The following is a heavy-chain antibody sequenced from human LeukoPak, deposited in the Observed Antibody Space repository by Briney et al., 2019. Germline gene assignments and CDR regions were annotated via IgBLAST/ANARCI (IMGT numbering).Heavy chain of an antibody. D-gene: IGHD4-17*01. CDR2: INPNTGGT. Sequence: ASVKVSCKASGYTFINYFLHWVRQAPGQGLEWMGRINPNTGGTNYAQKFQGRIIMTRDKSINTAYMELTRLRSDDTAVYYCARKGDYEVDFDYWGQGTLVTVSS. J-gene: IGHJ4*02. V-gene: IGHV1-2*06. CDR3: ARKGDYEVDFDY. CDR1: GYTFINYF.